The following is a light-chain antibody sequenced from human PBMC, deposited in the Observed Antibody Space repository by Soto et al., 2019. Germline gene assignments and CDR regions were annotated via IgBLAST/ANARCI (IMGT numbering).Light chain of an antibody. J-gene: IGKJ1*01. Sequence: VRMTKSRSTVSTCVGDRVTITCRASQSISSWLAWYQQKPGKAPKLLIYAASSLQSGVPSRFSGSGSGTDFTLTIRSLQPEDYATYCSQQADSFPRTFCQGTKVDI. CDR2: AAS. V-gene: IGKV1-12*01. CDR1: QSISSW. CDR3: QQADSFPRT.